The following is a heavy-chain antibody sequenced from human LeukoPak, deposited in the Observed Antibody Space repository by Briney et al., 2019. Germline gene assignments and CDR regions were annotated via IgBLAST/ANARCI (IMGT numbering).Heavy chain of an antibody. Sequence: SETLPLTCTVSGGSISSSSYYWGWIRQPPGKGLEWIGSMYYSGSTYYNPSLKSRVTISVETSKNQFSLKLSSVTAADTAVYYCARFSFSSSDFDYWGQGTLVTVSS. CDR2: MYYSGST. J-gene: IGHJ4*02. D-gene: IGHD6-13*01. CDR1: GGSISSSSYY. CDR3: ARFSFSSSDFDY. V-gene: IGHV4-39*07.